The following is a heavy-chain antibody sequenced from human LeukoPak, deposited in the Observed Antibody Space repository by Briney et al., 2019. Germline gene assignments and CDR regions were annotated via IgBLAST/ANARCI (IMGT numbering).Heavy chain of an antibody. CDR1: GFTFSSYS. V-gene: IGHV3-21*01. CDR3: ARDDEAAVRGSFHPLFDY. CDR2: ISTSSNYI. Sequence: SGGSLRLSRAASGFTFSSYSMNWVRQAPGKGLEWVSSISTSSNYIYYADSVKGRFTISRDNAKNSLYLQMNRLRAEDTAVYYCARDDEAAVRGSFHPLFDYWGQGTLVTVSS. D-gene: IGHD1-26*01. J-gene: IGHJ4*02.